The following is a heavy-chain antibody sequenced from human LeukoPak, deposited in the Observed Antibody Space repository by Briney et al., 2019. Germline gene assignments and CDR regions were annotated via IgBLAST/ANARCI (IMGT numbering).Heavy chain of an antibody. D-gene: IGHD3-9*01. CDR2: INPIFGTA. J-gene: IGHJ5*02. CDR3: ARDQDYDILTGYSFSENWFDP. CDR1: GGTFRSYA. Sequence: SVKVSCQSTGGTFRSYAISWVRQAPGQGLEWMGGINPIFGTANYAQKFQGRVTITADESTSTADMELSSLGSEDTAVYYCARDQDYDILTGYSFSENWFDPWGQGTLVTVSS. V-gene: IGHV1-69*01.